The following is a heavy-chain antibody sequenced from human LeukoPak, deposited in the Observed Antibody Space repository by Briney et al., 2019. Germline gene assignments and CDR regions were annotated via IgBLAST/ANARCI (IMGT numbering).Heavy chain of an antibody. D-gene: IGHD2-8*01. Sequence: GGSLRLSCAASGFTFSSYAMSWVRQAPGKGLEWVSGITASGDTTHHIDSVKGRFTISRDNSKNTVFLQMNSLRVEDTALYYCARAYGTNGYFQLPIDYWGQGILVTVSS. CDR3: ARAYGTNGYFQLPIDY. J-gene: IGHJ4*02. V-gene: IGHV3-23*01. CDR1: GFTFSSYA. CDR2: ITASGDTT.